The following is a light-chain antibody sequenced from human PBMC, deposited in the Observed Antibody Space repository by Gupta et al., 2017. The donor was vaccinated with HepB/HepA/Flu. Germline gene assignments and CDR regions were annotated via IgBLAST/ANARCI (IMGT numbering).Light chain of an antibody. CDR1: QSIHTW. Sequence: DIQMIQSPSTLSASVGDTVTVTCRASQSIHTWLAWYQQKPGRAPKLLIYKASDLDKGVPSRFSGDGSGTEFTLTIRSLHPDDFATYYCQQYGTYPWTFGQGTRVDIK. J-gene: IGKJ1*01. CDR3: QQYGTYPWT. CDR2: KAS. V-gene: IGKV1-5*03.